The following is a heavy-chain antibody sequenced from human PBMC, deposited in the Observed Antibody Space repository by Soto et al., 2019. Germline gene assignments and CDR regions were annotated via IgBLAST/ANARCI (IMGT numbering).Heavy chain of an antibody. J-gene: IGHJ3*02. CDR1: GFTFNSYA. CDR3: AKDLRRVAAAGTPLDI. Sequence: GGSLRLSCSASGFTFNSYAMHWVRQAPGKGLEFVSAISSYGADRYYADSVKGRFAISRDNSKNTLYLQMSSLRAEDTAVCYCAKDLRRVAAAGTPLDIWGQGTMVTVSS. V-gene: IGHV3-64D*06. CDR2: ISSYGADR. D-gene: IGHD6-13*01.